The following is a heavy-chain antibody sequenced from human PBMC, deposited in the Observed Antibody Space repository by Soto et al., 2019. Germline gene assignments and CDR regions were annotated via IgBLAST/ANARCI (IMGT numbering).Heavy chain of an antibody. CDR2: ISYSGNT. J-gene: IGHJ3*02. V-gene: IGHV4-59*11. D-gene: IGHD1-1*01. Sequence: SETLSLTCTGSGGSIGSHYWSWIRQRPGKGLEWIGYISYSGNTNYNPSLKSRVTISLDTSKNQFSLKLSSVTAADTAVYYCARRDWNEAFDIWGQGTMVTVSS. CDR1: GGSIGSHY. CDR3: ARRDWNEAFDI.